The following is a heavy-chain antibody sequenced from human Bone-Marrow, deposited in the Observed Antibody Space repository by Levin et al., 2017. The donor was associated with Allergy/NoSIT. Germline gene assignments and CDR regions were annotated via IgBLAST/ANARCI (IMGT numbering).Heavy chain of an antibody. CDR3: TRDRVAAAGNFGMDV. Sequence: GGSLRLSCEGSGFTFSSYWMHWVRQGPGKGLEWVSRISTDGTRTSEADSVKGRFTIPRDNAKKTLFLQMNSLRVEDTGVYYCTRDRVAAAGNFGMDVWGQGTTVTVSS. J-gene: IGHJ6*02. V-gene: IGHV3-74*01. CDR1: GFTFSSYW. D-gene: IGHD6-13*01. CDR2: ISTDGTRT.